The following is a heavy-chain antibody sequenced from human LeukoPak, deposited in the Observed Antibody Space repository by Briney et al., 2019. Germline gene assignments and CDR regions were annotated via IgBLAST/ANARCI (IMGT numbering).Heavy chain of an antibody. CDR1: GFIFNNYV. CDR3: ARVGAIVARLPHFDY. Sequence: PGGSLRLSCAASGFIFNNYVMNWVRQAPGKGLVWVSRINSDGSSTIYADSVKGRFTVSRDNAKNTLYLQMNSLRAEDTAVYYCARVGAIVARLPHFDYWGQGTLVTVSS. V-gene: IGHV3-74*01. J-gene: IGHJ4*02. CDR2: INSDGSST. D-gene: IGHD5-12*01.